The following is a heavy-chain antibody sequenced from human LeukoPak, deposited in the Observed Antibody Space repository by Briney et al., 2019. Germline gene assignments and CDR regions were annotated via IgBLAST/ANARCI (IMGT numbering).Heavy chain of an antibody. CDR3: ARHRPQRWLQLRVHPFDY. CDR2: IFYSGST. CDR1: GGSISTSSYY. V-gene: IGHV4-39*01. Sequence: PSETLSLTCTVSGGSISTSSYYWGWVRQPPGKGLEWIGNIFYSGSTYYSPSLKSRVTISLDTSRNQFSLKLSSVTAADTAVYYCARHRPQRWLQLRVHPFDYWGQGTLVTVSS. J-gene: IGHJ4*02. D-gene: IGHD5-24*01.